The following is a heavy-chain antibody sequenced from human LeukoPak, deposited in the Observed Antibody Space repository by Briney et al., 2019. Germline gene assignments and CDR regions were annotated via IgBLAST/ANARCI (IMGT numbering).Heavy chain of an antibody. CDR1: GGSFSGYY. J-gene: IGHJ5*02. CDR2: INHSGST. V-gene: IGHV4-34*01. D-gene: IGHD3-10*01. Sequence: SETLSLTCAVYGGSFSGYYWSWIRQPPGKGLEWIGEINHSGSTNYNPSLKSRVTISVDTSKNQFSLKLSSVTAADTAVYYCARGLSYYYGSGGLDPWGQGTLVTVSS. CDR3: ARGLSYYYGSGGLDP.